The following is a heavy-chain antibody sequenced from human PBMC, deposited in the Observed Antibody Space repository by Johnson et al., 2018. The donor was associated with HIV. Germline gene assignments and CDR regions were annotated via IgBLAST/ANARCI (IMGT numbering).Heavy chain of an antibody. D-gene: IGHD3-10*01. Sequence: VVESGGSLRLSCAASGFTFSSYGMNWVRQAPGKGLEWVSGINWNGGSTGYADSVKGRFTISRDNAKNSLYLQMNSLRAEDTAVYYCARESPSGGGNDAFDIWGQGTMVTVSS. CDR3: ARESPSGGGNDAFDI. CDR2: INWNGGST. CDR1: GFTFSSYG. J-gene: IGHJ3*02. V-gene: IGHV3-20*04.